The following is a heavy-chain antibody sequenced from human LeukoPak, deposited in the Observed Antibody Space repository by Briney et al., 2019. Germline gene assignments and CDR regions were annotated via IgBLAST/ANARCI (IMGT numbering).Heavy chain of an antibody. CDR3: ARDRLLAYCGGDCYSEGFDY. J-gene: IGHJ4*02. D-gene: IGHD2-21*02. CDR1: GYTFTGYY. CDR2: INPNSGDT. V-gene: IGHV1-2*02. Sequence: ASVKVSCKASGYTFTGYYIHWVRQAPGQGLEWMGWINPNSGDTNYAQKFQGRVAMTRDTSIITAYMELSRLRSDDTAVYYCARDRLLAYCGGDCYSEGFDYWGQGTLVTVSS.